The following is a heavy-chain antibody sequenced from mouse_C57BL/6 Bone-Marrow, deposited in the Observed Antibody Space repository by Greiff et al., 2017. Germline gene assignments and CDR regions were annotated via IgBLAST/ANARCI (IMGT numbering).Heavy chain of an antibody. CDR2: ISDGGSYT. CDR1: GFTFSSYA. V-gene: IGHV5-4*01. J-gene: IGHJ2*01. CDR3: ARELRTYFDY. D-gene: IGHD1-1*01. Sequence: EVKVEESGGGLVKPGGSLKLSCAASGFTFSSYAMSWVRRTPEKRLEWVATISDGGSYTYYPDNVKGRFTISRDNAKNNLYLQMSHLKSEDTAMYYCARELRTYFDYWGQGTTLTVAS.